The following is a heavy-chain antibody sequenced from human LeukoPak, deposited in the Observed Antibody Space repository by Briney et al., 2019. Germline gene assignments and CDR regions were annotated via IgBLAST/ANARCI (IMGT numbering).Heavy chain of an antibody. J-gene: IGHJ5*02. Sequence: PSETLSLTCAVYGGSFSGYYWSWIRQPPGKGLEWIGEINHSGSTNYNPSLKSRVTISVDTSKNQFSLKLSSVTAADTAVYYCARGDYDFWSGYYTNNWFDPWGQGTLVTVSS. CDR2: INHSGST. CDR1: GGSFSGYY. D-gene: IGHD3-3*01. CDR3: ARGDYDFWSGYYTNNWFDP. V-gene: IGHV4-34*01.